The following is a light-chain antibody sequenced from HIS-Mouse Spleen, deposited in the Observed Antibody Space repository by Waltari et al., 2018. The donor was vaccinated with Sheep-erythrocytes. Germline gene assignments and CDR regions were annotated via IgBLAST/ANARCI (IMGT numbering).Light chain of an antibody. Sequence: QSALTQPASVSGSPGQSITISWYQQHPGKAPKLMIYEGSKRPSGVSNRFSGSKSGNTASLTISWLQAEDEADYYCCSYAGSSTWVFGGGTKLTVL. CDR2: EGS. CDR3: CSYAGSSTWV. J-gene: IGLJ3*02. V-gene: IGLV2-23*01.